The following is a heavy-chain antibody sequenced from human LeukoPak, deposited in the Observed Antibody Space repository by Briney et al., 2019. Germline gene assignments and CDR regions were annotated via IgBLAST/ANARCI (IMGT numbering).Heavy chain of an antibody. Sequence: GGSLRLSCAASGFTFSSYAMSWVRQAPGKGLEWVSAISGSGPYTFYTDSVKGRFTISRDSSKNTLYLQMNSLRAEDTAVYYCASKCYYYDSSGYYYFSGTYFDYWGQGTLVTVSS. CDR2: ISGSGPYT. V-gene: IGHV3-23*01. CDR3: ASKCYYYDSSGYYYFSGTYFDY. D-gene: IGHD3-22*01. CDR1: GFTFSSYA. J-gene: IGHJ4*02.